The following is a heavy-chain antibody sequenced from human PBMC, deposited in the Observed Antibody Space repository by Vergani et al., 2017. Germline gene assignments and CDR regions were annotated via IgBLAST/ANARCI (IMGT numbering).Heavy chain of an antibody. CDR3: ARQGSYSGSRERDDY. D-gene: IGHD1-26*01. V-gene: IGHV1-18*01. CDR2: ISAYNGNT. J-gene: IGHJ4*02. CDR1: GYTFTSYG. Sequence: QVQLVQSGAEVKKPGASVKVSCKASGYTFTSYGISWVRQAPGQGLEGMGWISAYNGNTNYAQKLQGRVTMTTDTSTSTAYMELRSLRSDATARYYCARQGSYSGSRERDDYWGQGTLVTVSS.